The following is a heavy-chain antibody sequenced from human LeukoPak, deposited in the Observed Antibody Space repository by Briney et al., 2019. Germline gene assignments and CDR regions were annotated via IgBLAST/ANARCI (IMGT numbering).Heavy chain of an antibody. CDR2: IYYSGST. CDR1: GGSISSGDYY. Sequence: SETLSLTCTVSGGSISSGDYYWSWVRQPPGKGLEWIGYIYYSGSTYYNPSLKSRVTISVDTSKNQFSLKLSSVTAADTAVYYCARSLMNCSVGSCYPIDAFDIWGQGTMVTVSS. V-gene: IGHV4-30-4*08. D-gene: IGHD2-15*01. J-gene: IGHJ3*02. CDR3: ARSLMNCSVGSCYPIDAFDI.